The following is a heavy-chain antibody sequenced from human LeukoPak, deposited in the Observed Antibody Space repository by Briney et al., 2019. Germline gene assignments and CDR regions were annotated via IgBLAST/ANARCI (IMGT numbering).Heavy chain of an antibody. Sequence: PGGSLSLSCAAPGLIFSGYYMGWVRQAPGKGLEWVAVISYDGSNKYYADSVKGRFTISRDNSKNTLYLQMNSLRVEDTAVYYCASPVRYCSSTNCYIDYYYGMDVWGQGTTVTVSS. CDR3: ASPVRYCSSTNCYIDYYYGMDV. J-gene: IGHJ6*02. D-gene: IGHD2-2*02. CDR1: GLIFSGYY. V-gene: IGHV3-30*03. CDR2: ISYDGSNK.